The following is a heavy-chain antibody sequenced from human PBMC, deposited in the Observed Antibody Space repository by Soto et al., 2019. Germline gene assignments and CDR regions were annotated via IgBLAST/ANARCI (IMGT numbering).Heavy chain of an antibody. CDR2: LSGSGGNT. J-gene: IGHJ5*01. CDR3: SKDHGTDGPNCFDS. CDR1: GFTVSSYA. V-gene: IGHV3-23*01. Sequence: EVQLLESGGGLVQPGGSLRLSCAASGFTVSSYAMSWVRQTPGKGLEWVSTLSGSGGNTYYADSVTGQFTISRDNSKSTLYLRMTSLRAEDTAVYYCSKDHGTDGPNCFDSWGQGTLVTVSS. D-gene: IGHD2-8*01.